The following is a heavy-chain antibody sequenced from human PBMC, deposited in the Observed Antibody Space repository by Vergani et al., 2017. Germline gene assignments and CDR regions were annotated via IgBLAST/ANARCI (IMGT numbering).Heavy chain of an antibody. J-gene: IGHJ4*02. CDR1: GYTFTNYY. V-gene: IGHV1-46*03. Sequence: QVLLVQSGAEVKKPGASVRVSCKTSGYTFTNYYIHWVRQAPGQGLEWMGIINPSGGSTTYAQQFQGSLTMTRDTSTSTVYMDLSNLRSEDTAVYYWARPHGDILPPDPRRLDYWGQGTLVTVSS. D-gene: IGHD1-14*01. CDR2: INPSGGST. CDR3: ARPHGDILPPDPRRLDY.